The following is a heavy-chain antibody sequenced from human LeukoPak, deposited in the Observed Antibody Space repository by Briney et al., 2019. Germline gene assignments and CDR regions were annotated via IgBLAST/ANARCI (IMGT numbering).Heavy chain of an antibody. CDR3: ASGVWDYFDY. D-gene: IGHD2-8*01. J-gene: IGHJ4*02. CDR2: IYYSGST. V-gene: IGHV4-59*01. Sequence: SETLSLTCAVSGGSISSYYWSWIRQPAGKGLEWIGYIYYSGSTNYHPSLKSRVTISVDTSKNQFSLKLSSVTAADTAVYYCASGVWDYFDYWGQGTLVTVSS. CDR1: GGSISSYY.